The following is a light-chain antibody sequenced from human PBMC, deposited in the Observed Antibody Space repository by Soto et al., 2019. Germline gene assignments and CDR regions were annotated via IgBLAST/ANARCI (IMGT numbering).Light chain of an antibody. CDR1: QSVSSY. Sequence: EIVVTQSPATLSLSPGERATLSCRASQSVSSYLAWYQQKPGQAPRLLIYDAFTRATGIPARFSGTGSGTEFTLTIRSLQSEDFAVYYCQHYYAWPEFGQGTKVDIK. J-gene: IGKJ1*01. V-gene: IGKV3-15*01. CDR3: QHYYAWPE. CDR2: DAF.